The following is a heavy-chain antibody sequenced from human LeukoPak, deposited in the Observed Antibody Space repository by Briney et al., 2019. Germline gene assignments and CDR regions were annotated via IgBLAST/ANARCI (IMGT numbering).Heavy chain of an antibody. Sequence: GGSLRLSCAASGFTFTTYGMHWVRQAPGKGLEWVAVIWYDGSNKYYADSVKGRFTISRDNSKNTLYLQMNSLRAEDTAVYYCARDLERYSSDWVIDYWGQGTLVTVSS. CDR3: ARDLERYSSDWVIDY. CDR2: IWYDGSNK. V-gene: IGHV3-33*01. D-gene: IGHD6-19*01. J-gene: IGHJ4*02. CDR1: GFTFTTYG.